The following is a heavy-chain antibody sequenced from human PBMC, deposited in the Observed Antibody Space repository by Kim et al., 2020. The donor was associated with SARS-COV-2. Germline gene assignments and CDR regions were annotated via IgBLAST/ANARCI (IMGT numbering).Heavy chain of an antibody. D-gene: IGHD3-3*01. J-gene: IGHJ4*02. CDR2: ISSSSSYI. CDR3: ARGDSGFTIFGVVMGTLDY. CDR1: GFTFSSYS. V-gene: IGHV3-21*01. Sequence: GGSLRLSCAASGFTFSSYSMNWVRQAPGKGLEWVSSISSSSSYIYYADSVKGRFTISRDNAKNSLYLQMNSLRAEDTAVYYCARGDSGFTIFGVVMGTLDYWGQGTLVTVSS.